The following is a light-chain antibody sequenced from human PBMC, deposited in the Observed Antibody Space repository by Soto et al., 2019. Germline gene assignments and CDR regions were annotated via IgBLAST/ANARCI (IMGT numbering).Light chain of an antibody. V-gene: IGKV1-27*01. CDR2: AAS. CDR3: QKCSGPPPFT. CDR1: HDITNY. Sequence: DIQMTQSPSSLSASVGDRVTITCRASHDITNYLAWYQQKPGKVPKLLIYAASTLQSGVPSRFSGSGSGTDFTLTISSLQPEDAATYFCQKCSGPPPFTFGPATTVDIK. J-gene: IGKJ3*01.